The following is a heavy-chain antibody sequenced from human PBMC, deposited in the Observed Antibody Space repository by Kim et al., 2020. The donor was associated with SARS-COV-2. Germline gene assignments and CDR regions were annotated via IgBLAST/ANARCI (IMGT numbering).Heavy chain of an antibody. D-gene: IGHD3-9*01. CDR1: GGSFSGYY. Sequence: SETLSLTCAVYGGSFSGYYWSWIRQPPGKGLEWIGEINHSGSTNYNLSLKSRVTISVDTSKNQFSLKLSSVTAADTAVYYCARGNFDWLLYYYYGMDVWGQGTTVTVSS. V-gene: IGHV4-34*01. J-gene: IGHJ6*02. CDR3: ARGNFDWLLYYYYGMDV. CDR2: INHSGST.